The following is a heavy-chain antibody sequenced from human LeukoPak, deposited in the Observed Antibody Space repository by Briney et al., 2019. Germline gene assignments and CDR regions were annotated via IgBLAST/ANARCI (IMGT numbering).Heavy chain of an antibody. CDR3: ARGVGTAVVFGY. CDR1: GFTFSTYW. Sequence: PGGPLRLSCAASGFTFSTYWMNWVRQAPGKGLMWVSRINIDGSSTSYADSVKGRFTISRDNAKNTLYLQMNSLRAEDTSVYFCARGVGTAVVFGYWGQGTLVTVSS. J-gene: IGHJ4*02. D-gene: IGHD5-18*01. V-gene: IGHV3-74*01. CDR2: INIDGSST.